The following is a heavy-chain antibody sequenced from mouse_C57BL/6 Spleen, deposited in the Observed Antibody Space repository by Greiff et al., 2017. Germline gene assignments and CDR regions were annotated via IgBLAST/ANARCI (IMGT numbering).Heavy chain of an antibody. CDR3: ARSGTAQAPFDY. CDR1: GYTFTSYG. CDR2: IYPRSGNT. J-gene: IGHJ2*01. V-gene: IGHV1-81*01. Sequence: QVQLQQSGAELARPGASVKLSCKASGYTFTSYGISWVKQRTGQGLEWIGEIYPRSGNTYSNEKFKGKATLTADKSSSTAYMELRSLTSEDSAVYFCARSGTAQAPFDYWGQGTTLTVSS. D-gene: IGHD3-2*02.